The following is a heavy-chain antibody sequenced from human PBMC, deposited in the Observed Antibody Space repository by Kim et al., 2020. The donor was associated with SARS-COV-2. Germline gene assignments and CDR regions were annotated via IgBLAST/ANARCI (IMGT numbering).Heavy chain of an antibody. Sequence: GGSLRLSCAASGFTFSNAWMSWVRQAPGKGLEWVGRIKSKTDGGTTDYAAPVKGRFTISRDDSKNTLYLQMNSLKTEDTAVYYCTTDPITLGYDYVWGSYRRRLYYWGQGTLVTVSS. CDR2: IKSKTDGGTT. CDR1: GFTFSNAW. D-gene: IGHD3-16*02. CDR3: TTDPITLGYDYVWGSYRRRLYY. V-gene: IGHV3-15*01. J-gene: IGHJ4*02.